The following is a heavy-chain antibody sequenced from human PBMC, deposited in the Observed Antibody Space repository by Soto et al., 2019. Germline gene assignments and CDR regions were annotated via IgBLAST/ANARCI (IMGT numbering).Heavy chain of an antibody. CDR2: IWYDGSLE. Sequence: GSMRLSCAASGFSFSSFGMHWVRQAPGKGLEWVAIIWYDGSLEYYADSVKGRFTISRDNSKNTLYLQMNSLRVEDTAVYYCAKPSYDFWSGYYHPFDYWGQGTLVTVSS. J-gene: IGHJ4*02. D-gene: IGHD3-3*01. CDR1: GFSFSSFG. V-gene: IGHV3-33*03. CDR3: AKPSYDFWSGYYHPFDY.